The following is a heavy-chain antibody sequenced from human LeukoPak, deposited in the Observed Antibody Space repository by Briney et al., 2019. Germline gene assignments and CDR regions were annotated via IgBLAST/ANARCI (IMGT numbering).Heavy chain of an antibody. J-gene: IGHJ4*02. CDR2: ISGSGGST. D-gene: IGHD3-16*01. V-gene: IGHV3-23*01. Sequence: GGSLRLSCAASGFTFSSYAMSWVRQAPGKGLEWVSAISGSGGSTYYADSVKGRFTISRDNSRDTLYLQMNSLRAEDTAVYYCAKGYYDYVWGSYYFDYWGQGTLVSVSS. CDR3: AKGYYDYVWGSYYFDY. CDR1: GFTFSSYA.